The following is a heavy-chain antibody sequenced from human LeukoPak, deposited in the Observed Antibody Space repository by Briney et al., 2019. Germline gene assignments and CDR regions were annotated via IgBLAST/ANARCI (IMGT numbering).Heavy chain of an antibody. CDR3: ARGVPVAGTIGVDY. CDR1: GYTFTGYY. CDR2: INPNSGGT. Sequence: ASVKVSCKASGYTFTGYYMHWVRQAPGQGLEWMGWINPNSGGTNYAQKFQGRVTMTRDTSISTAYMELSRLRSDDTAVYYCARGVPVAGTIGVDYWGQGTLVTVSS. D-gene: IGHD6-19*01. J-gene: IGHJ4*02. V-gene: IGHV1-2*02.